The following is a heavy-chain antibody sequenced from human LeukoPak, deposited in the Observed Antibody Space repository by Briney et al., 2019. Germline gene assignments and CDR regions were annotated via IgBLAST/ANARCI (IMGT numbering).Heavy chain of an antibody. CDR1: VGSVSSGSYY. V-gene: IGHV4-61*01. D-gene: IGHD3-9*01. J-gene: IGHJ6*04. CDR3: ARWVLRYFDWLLYPYGMDV. Sequence: SETLSLTCTVSVGSVSSGSYYWSWIRQPPGKGLEWMGYIYYSGSTNYNPSLKSRVTISVDTSKNQFSLKLSSVTAADTAVYYCARWVLRYFDWLLYPYGMDVWAKGTTVTVSS. CDR2: IYYSGST.